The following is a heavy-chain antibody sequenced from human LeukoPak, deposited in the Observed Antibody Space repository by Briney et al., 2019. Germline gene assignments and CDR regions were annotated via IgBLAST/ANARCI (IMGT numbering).Heavy chain of an antibody. J-gene: IGHJ2*01. D-gene: IGHD1-26*01. V-gene: IGHV3-21*01. CDR3: AREPIYSGSYKGGDWYFDL. Sequence: PGGSLRLFCAASGFTFSSYSMNWVRQAPGKGLEWVSSISSSSSNIYYADSVKGRFTISRDNAKNSLYLQMNSLRAEDTAVYYCAREPIYSGSYKGGDWYFDLWGRGTLVTVSS. CDR1: GFTFSSYS. CDR2: ISSSSSNI.